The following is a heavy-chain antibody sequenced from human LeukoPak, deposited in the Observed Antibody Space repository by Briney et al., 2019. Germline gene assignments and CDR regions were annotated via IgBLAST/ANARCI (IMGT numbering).Heavy chain of an antibody. V-gene: IGHV4-34*01. D-gene: IGHD4-17*01. Sequence: SETLSLTCAVYGGSFSGYYWSWIRQPPGKGLEWIGEINHSGSTNYNPSLKSRVTISVDTSKNQFSLKLSSVTAADTAVYYCARVGGYGDYSVDYWGQGTLVTVSS. CDR3: ARVGGYGDYSVDY. J-gene: IGHJ4*02. CDR1: GGSFSGYY. CDR2: INHSGST.